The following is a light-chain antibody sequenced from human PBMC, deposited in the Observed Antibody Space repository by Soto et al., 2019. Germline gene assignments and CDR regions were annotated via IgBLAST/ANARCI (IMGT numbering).Light chain of an antibody. J-gene: IGKJ2*01. V-gene: IGKV3-20*01. CDR3: KQSPSSPVYT. CDR1: QSVRTTY. Sequence: EIVLTQSPGTLSLSPGERATLSCRASQSVRTTYLAWYQQKLGKAPRLLIYGGSIRATGVPDRFSGGSSGTDFTLIISRLEPEDSAVYFCHCKQSPSSPVYTFGQGTKLEIK. CDR2: GGS.